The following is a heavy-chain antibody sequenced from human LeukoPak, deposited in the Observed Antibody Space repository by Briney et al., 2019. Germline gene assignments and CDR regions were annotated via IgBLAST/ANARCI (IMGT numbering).Heavy chain of an antibody. D-gene: IGHD3-16*01. V-gene: IGHV3-23*01. Sequence: GGSLRLSCVASGFTFSTYAMGWVRQVPGKGLEWVSSVSESGGSTYYADSVKGRFTISRDNSKNTLYLQMNSLRAEDTAVYYCAKVAGHYGPSDYWGQGTLVTVSS. J-gene: IGHJ4*02. CDR1: GFTFSTYA. CDR2: VSESGGST. CDR3: AKVAGHYGPSDY.